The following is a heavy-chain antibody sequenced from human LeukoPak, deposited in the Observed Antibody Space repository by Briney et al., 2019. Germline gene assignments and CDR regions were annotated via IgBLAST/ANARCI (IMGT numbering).Heavy chain of an antibody. CDR3: ARGYCTTTSCSENRYYFDS. Sequence: SETLSLTCTDSGGSITSAGYSWGWIRQPAGKGLEWIGRIYSSGSTNSNPSLKSRVTISVDTSKNQFSLKLRSVTAADTAVYFCARGYCTTTSCSENRYYFDSWGQGALVTVSS. V-gene: IGHV4-61*02. CDR2: IYSSGST. J-gene: IGHJ4*02. CDR1: GGSITSAGYS. D-gene: IGHD2-2*01.